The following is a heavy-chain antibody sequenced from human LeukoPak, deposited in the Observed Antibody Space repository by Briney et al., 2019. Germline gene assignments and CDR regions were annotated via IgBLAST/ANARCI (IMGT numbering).Heavy chain of an antibody. J-gene: IGHJ5*02. D-gene: IGHD5-12*01. CDR2: ISSSSSYT. Sequence: PGGCLRLSCAASGFTFSDYYMSWIRQAPGKGLEWVSYISSSSSYTNYADSVKGRFTISRDNAKNSLYLQMNSLRAEDTAVYYCARATDKIVATMHVWFDPWGQGTLVTVSS. V-gene: IGHV3-11*05. CDR3: ARATDKIVATMHVWFDP. CDR1: GFTFSDYY.